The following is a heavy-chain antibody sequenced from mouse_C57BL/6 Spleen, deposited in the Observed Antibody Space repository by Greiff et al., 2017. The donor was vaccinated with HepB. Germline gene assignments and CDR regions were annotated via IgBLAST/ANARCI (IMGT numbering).Heavy chain of an antibody. J-gene: IGHJ4*01. D-gene: IGHD1-1*02. Sequence: EVQVVESGPELVKPGASVKMSCKASGYTFTDYNMHWVKQSHGKSLEWIGYINPNNGGTSYNQKFKGKATLTVNKSSSTAYMELRSLTSEDSAVYYCARRHYGHYYAMDYWGQGTSVTVSS. CDR2: INPNNGGT. V-gene: IGHV1-22*01. CDR1: GYTFTDYN. CDR3: ARRHYGHYYAMDY.